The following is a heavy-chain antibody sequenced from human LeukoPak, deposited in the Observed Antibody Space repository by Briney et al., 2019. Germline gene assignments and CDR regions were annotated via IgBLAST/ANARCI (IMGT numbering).Heavy chain of an antibody. D-gene: IGHD2-2*02. CDR2: SDHSGTT. V-gene: IGHV4-34*01. CDR3: ATGRNGVVPSPILGVGPWYNYHYMDV. CDR1: GGSFSGYY. Sequence: PSETLSLTCAVYGGSFSGYYWSWIRQPPGKGLEWIGESDHSGTTNYNPSLKSRVTMSVDTSKNQFSLMVSSVTAADTAVYYCATGRNGVVPSPILGVGPWYNYHYMDVWGKGTTVTVSS. J-gene: IGHJ6*03.